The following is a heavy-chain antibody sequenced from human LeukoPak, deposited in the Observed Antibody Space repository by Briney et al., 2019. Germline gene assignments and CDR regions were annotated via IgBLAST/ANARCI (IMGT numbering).Heavy chain of an antibody. CDR3: ARHSGSGSLSRPFDP. J-gene: IGHJ5*02. CDR1: GGSVTSGGFY. D-gene: IGHD3-10*01. V-gene: IGHV4-39*01. CDR2: IYYTGST. Sequence: SETLSLTCSVSGGSVTSGGFYWGWLRQPPGKGPEWIATIYYTGSTYYNPSLKSRVTTSIDTSKNQFSLRLTSVTATDTAVYHCARHSGSGSLSRPFDPWGQGTLVTVSS.